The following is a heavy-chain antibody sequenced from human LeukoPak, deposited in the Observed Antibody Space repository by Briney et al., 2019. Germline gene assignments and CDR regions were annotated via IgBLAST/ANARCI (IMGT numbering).Heavy chain of an antibody. J-gene: IGHJ6*02. V-gene: IGHV4-59*01. CDR1: GGSISSYF. Sequence: SETLSLTCTVSGGSISSYFWSWIRQPPGKGLEWIGYIYYSGSTTYNPSLKSRVTISVDTSKNQFSLKLSSVTAADTAMYYCARGSSNFYGSGNSVGRPEQYYSYGMDVWGQGTTVTVSS. CDR2: IYYSGST. CDR3: ARGSSNFYGSGNSVGRPEQYYSYGMDV. D-gene: IGHD3-10*01.